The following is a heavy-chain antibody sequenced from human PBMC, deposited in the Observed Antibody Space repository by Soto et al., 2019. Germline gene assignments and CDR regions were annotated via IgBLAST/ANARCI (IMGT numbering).Heavy chain of an antibody. CDR1: GGSFSGYY. V-gene: IGHV4-34*01. D-gene: IGHD2-2*01. J-gene: IGHJ6*03. CDR2: INHSGST. Sequence: ASETLSLTCAVYGGSFSGYYWSWIRQPPGKGLEWIGEINHSGSTNYNPSLKSRVTISVDTSKNQFSLKLSSVTAADTAVYYCARPPRYCSSTSCYEGLRGGMDYYMDVWGKGTTVTVSS. CDR3: ARPPRYCSSTSCYEGLRGGMDYYMDV.